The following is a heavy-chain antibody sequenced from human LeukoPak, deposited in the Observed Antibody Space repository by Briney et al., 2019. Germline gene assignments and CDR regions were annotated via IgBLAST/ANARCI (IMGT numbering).Heavy chain of an antibody. CDR2: IYHSGST. V-gene: IGHV4-38-2*01. J-gene: IGHJ4*02. D-gene: IGHD2-2*01. Sequence: SETLSLTCAVSGYSISSGYYRGWIRQPPGKGLEWIGSIYHSGSTYYNPSLKSRVTISVDTSKNQFSLKLSSVTAADTAVYYCATPDPYCSSTSCSFDYWGQGTLVTVSS. CDR3: ATPDPYCSSTSCSFDY. CDR1: GYSISSGYY.